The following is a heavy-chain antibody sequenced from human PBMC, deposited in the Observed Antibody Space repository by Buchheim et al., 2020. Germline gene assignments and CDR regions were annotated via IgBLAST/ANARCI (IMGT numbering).Heavy chain of an antibody. CDR1: GFTFSSYA. J-gene: IGHJ6*02. CDR2: ISYDGSNK. D-gene: IGHD3-9*01. CDR3: ARDTQTIDILTGSDGMDV. V-gene: IGHV3-30*04. Sequence: QVQLVESGGGVVQPGRSLRLSCAASGFTFSSYAMHRVRQAPGKGLEWVAVISYDGSNKYYADSVKGRFTISRDNSKNTLYLQMNSLRAEDTAVYYCARDTQTIDILTGSDGMDVWGQGTT.